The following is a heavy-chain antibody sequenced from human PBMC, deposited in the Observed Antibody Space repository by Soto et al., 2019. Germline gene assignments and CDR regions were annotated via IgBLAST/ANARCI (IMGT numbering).Heavy chain of an antibody. Sequence: PSETLSLTCTVSGGSISSYYWSWIRQPPGKGLEWIGYIYYSGSTNYNPSLTSRVTISVDTSKNQFSLKLSSVTAADTAVYYCARWDCSGCSCYSAYFDYWGQGTLVTVSS. CDR1: GGSISSYY. CDR2: IYYSGST. D-gene: IGHD2-15*01. J-gene: IGHJ4*02. CDR3: ARWDCSGCSCYSAYFDY. V-gene: IGHV4-59*01.